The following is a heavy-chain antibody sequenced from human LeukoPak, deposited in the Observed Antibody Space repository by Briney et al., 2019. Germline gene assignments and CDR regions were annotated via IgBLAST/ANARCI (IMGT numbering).Heavy chain of an antibody. D-gene: IGHD3-3*01. J-gene: IGHJ6*03. CDR1: GFTFSSYS. CDR3: ARTYYDFWSGYFNYYYYYMDV. CDR2: ISSSSSYI. Sequence: PGGSLRLSCAASGFTFSSYSMNWVRQAPGKGLEWVSSISSSSSYIYYADSVKGRFTISRDNAKNSLYLQMNSLRAEDTAVYYCARTYYDFWSGYFNYYYYYMDVWGKGTTVTVSS. V-gene: IGHV3-21*01.